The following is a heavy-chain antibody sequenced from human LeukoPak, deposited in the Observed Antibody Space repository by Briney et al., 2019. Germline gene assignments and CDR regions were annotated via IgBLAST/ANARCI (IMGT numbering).Heavy chain of an antibody. CDR3: ARDAVDTANAV. J-gene: IGHJ6*02. V-gene: IGHV3-74*01. CDR2: INSDGSIT. D-gene: IGHD5-18*01. CDR1: GVTFTTYW. Sequence: GGSLRLSCAASGVTFTTYWMHWVRQAPGKGLVWVSHINSDGSITSYADSVKGRFTISRDNAKNTLYLQMNSLRAEGTAVYYCARDAVDTANAVWGQGTTVTVSS.